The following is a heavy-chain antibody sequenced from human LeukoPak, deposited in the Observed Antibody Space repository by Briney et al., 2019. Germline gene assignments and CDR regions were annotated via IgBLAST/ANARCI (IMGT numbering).Heavy chain of an antibody. D-gene: IGHD3-22*01. CDR2: INQDGSGK. V-gene: IGHV3-7*02. CDR3: SDYYNRRLGY. Sequence: GGSLRLSCAASRFTFSTYWMSWVRQAPGKGPEWVANINQDGSGKYYVDSVKGRFTISRDNAKNSLYLQMNSLRAEDTAVYYCSDYYNRRLGYWGQGTLVTVSS. CDR1: RFTFSTYW. J-gene: IGHJ4*02.